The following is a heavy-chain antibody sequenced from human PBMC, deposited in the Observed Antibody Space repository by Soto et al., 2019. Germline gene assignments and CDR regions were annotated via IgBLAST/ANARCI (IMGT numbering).Heavy chain of an antibody. CDR2: IWYDGSNK. Sequence: GGSLRLSCAASGFTFSSYGMHWVRQAPGKGLEWVAVIWYDGSNKYYADSVKGRFTISRDNSKNTLYLQMNSLRAEDTAVYYCAREYYDSSGYGLFDYWGQGTLVTVSS. D-gene: IGHD3-22*01. J-gene: IGHJ4*02. CDR3: AREYYDSSGYGLFDY. CDR1: GFTFSSYG. V-gene: IGHV3-33*01.